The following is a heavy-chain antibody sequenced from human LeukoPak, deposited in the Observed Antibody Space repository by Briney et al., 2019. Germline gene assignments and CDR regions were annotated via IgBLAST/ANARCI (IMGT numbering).Heavy chain of an antibody. CDR2: ISGGGANT. V-gene: IGHV3-23*01. J-gene: IGHJ4*02. CDR3: AKGPAKGSPYYFDY. CDR1: GFTFSSYA. Sequence: GGSLRLSCAASGFTFSSYAMSWVRQAPGKGLEWVSGISGGGANTYYADSVKGRFTISRDNSKNTLCLQMNSLRAEDTAVYYCAKGPAKGSPYYFDYWGQGTLVTVSS. D-gene: IGHD4/OR15-4a*01.